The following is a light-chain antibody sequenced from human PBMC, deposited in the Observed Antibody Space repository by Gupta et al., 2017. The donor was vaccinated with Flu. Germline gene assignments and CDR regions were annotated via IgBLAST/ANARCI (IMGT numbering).Light chain of an antibody. CDR1: QSVNSNF. Sequence: EIVLTQSPGTLSLSPGETVTLSCRASQSVNSNFLAWYQQKPGQAPRLLIYGATSRDTGIPDRFSGSGSGTDFTLTISSLEPEDFAVYYCQQYESSPYSFGQGTRLDI. CDR2: GAT. V-gene: IGKV3-20*01. J-gene: IGKJ2*03. CDR3: QQYESSPYS.